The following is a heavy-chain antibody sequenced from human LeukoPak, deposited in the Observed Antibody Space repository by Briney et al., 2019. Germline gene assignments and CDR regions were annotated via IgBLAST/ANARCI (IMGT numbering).Heavy chain of an antibody. CDR3: AKGKINHDGAFDI. J-gene: IGHJ3*02. D-gene: IGHD1-14*01. CDR2: ISNSGSST. V-gene: IGHV3-23*01. CDR1: GFTFSTYA. Sequence: PGGSLRLSCAASGFTFSTYAMSWVRQAPGKGLEWVSVISNSGSSTHYADSVKGRFSISRDNSRNTLYLQMNSLRTDDTAVYYCAKGKINHDGAFDIWGQGTRVIVAS.